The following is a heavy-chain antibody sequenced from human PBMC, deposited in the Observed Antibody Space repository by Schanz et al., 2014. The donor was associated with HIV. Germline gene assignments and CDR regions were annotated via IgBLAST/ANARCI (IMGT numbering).Heavy chain of an antibody. CDR2: ISWNSGSI. V-gene: IGHV3-9*01. D-gene: IGHD6-13*01. Sequence: EVQLVESGGGLVQPGRSLRLSCAASGFTFDEYAMHWVRQVPGKGLEWVSGISWNSGSIGYADSVKGRFTISRDNAKNSLYLQMNSLRAEDTALYYCAKGTFLAADGHDAFDIWGQGTMVTVSS. CDR3: AKGTFLAADGHDAFDI. CDR1: GFTFDEYA. J-gene: IGHJ3*02.